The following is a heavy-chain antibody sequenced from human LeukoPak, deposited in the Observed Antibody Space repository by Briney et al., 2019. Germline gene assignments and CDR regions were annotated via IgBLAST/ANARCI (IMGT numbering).Heavy chain of an antibody. CDR3: ARVTTYYYDSSGPPGGMDV. Sequence: SETLSLTCTVSGGSISSSSYYWGWIRQPPGKGLEWIGSIYYSGSTNYNPSLKSRVTISVDTSKNQFSLKLSSVTAADTAVYYCARVTTYYYDSSGPPGGMDVWGQGTAVTVSS. V-gene: IGHV4-39*07. D-gene: IGHD3-22*01. CDR1: GGSISSSSYY. J-gene: IGHJ6*02. CDR2: IYYSGST.